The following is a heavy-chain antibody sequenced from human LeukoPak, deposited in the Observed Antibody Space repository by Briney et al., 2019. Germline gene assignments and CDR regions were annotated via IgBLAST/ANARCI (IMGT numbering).Heavy chain of an antibody. CDR1: GGSISSYY. J-gene: IGHJ4*02. D-gene: IGHD4-17*01. CDR3: ARAGYGDSDFDY. Sequence: SETLSLTCTVSGGSISSYYWSWIRQPPGKGLEWVGFIFYSGSTNYNPSLKSRVTISVDTSKNQFSLNLSSVTAADTAVYYCARAGYGDSDFDYWGQGTLVTVSS. CDR2: IFYSGST. V-gene: IGHV4-59*01.